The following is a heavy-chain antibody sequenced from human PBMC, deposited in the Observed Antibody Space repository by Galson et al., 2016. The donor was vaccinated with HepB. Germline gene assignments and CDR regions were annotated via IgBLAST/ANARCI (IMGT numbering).Heavy chain of an antibody. J-gene: IGHJ4*02. CDR3: AKDEGWAAAGRYYFDY. Sequence: FLRLSCAASGFTFSNYAMSWVRQAPGKGLEWVSGISGSGGSTYYADSVKGRFTISRDNSKNTLFLQMHSLRAEDTAVYYCAKDEGWAAAGRYYFDYWGQGTLVTVSS. CDR1: GFTFSNYA. V-gene: IGHV3-23*01. D-gene: IGHD6-13*01. CDR2: ISGSGGST.